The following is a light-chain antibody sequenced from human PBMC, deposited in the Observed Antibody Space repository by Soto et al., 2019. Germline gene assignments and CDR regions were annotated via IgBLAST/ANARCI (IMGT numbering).Light chain of an antibody. CDR1: QSVSSN. J-gene: IGKJ5*01. Sequence: EIVLTQSPGTLSLSPGERATLSCRASQSVSSNFAWYQQKPGQAPSLLIFGASTRATGIPDRFSGSGSGTEVTLTITRLEPEDFAVCYCQQYGSSPRTFGQGTRLEIK. V-gene: IGKV3-20*01. CDR3: QQYGSSPRT. CDR2: GAS.